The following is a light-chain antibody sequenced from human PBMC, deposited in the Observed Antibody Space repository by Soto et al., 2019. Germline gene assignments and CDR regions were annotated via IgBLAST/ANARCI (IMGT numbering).Light chain of an antibody. V-gene: IGLV1-44*01. CDR3: ATWDDRLNGRVV. CDR2: NNN. CDR1: TTNIGSNT. J-gene: IGLJ2*01. Sequence: SVLTQPPSASGTPGQRVTIPCSGGTTNIGSNTVSWYQQFPGTAPKLLIYNNNQRPSGVPDRFSGSKSGTSASLAISGLQSEDEADYYCATWDDRLNGRVVFGGGTKVTV.